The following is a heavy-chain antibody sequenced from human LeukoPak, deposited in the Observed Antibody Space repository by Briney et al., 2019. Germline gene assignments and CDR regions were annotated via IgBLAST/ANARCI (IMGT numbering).Heavy chain of an antibody. CDR3: ARDLNYYDSSGYYSRWFDP. CDR2: IYTRGST. Sequence: PSETLSLTCTVSGGSISSYYWSWIRQPAGKGLEWIGRIYTRGSTNYNPSLKSRVTMSVDTSKNQFSLKLSSVTAADTAVYYCARDLNYYDSSGYYSRWFDPWGQGTLVTVSS. V-gene: IGHV4-4*07. J-gene: IGHJ5*02. D-gene: IGHD3-22*01. CDR1: GGSISSYY.